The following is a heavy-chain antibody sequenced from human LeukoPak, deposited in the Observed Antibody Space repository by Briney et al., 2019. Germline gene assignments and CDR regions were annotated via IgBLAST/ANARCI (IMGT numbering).Heavy chain of an antibody. V-gene: IGHV4/OR15-8*01. D-gene: IGHD1-14*01. Sequence: PSETLSLTCSVSLDSTTSNFWSWVRQPPGKGLEWIGEIHRSGSPNYNPSLQSRVTISIDRSRNQIVLELSSVTAADTAVYYCAREILGGFNPGAYWGQGTLVTVSS. CDR1: LDSTTSNF. CDR3: AREILGGFNPGAY. J-gene: IGHJ4*02. CDR2: IHRSGSP.